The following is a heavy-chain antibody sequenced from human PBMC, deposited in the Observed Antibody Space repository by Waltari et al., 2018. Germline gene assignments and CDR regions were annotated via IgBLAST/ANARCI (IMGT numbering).Heavy chain of an antibody. CDR2: ISAQTGKT. J-gene: IGHJ4*02. CDR3: ARAGAGSSRFFDS. CDR1: GYSFGNYG. V-gene: IGHV1-18*01. Sequence: QALLRQSGGEVKKPGASVRVACKTSGYSFGNYGITWVRQAPGEGLEWMSWISAQTGKTIFAKKFHNRVIMTTDTSTNTAYLEFRSLRSDDTAIYYCARAGAGSSRFFDSWGQGTLVAVSS. D-gene: IGHD3-16*02.